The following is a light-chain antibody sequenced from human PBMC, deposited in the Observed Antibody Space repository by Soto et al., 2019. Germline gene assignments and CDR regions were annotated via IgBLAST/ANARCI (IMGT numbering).Light chain of an antibody. CDR3: QQFYTTPT. J-gene: IGKJ4*01. CDR2: WAS. V-gene: IGKV4-1*01. CDR1: QSILYSPSNKNA. Sequence: DIMMTQSPDSLAVSLGERATINCKSSQSILYSPSNKNALAWYAQKPGESPKLLISWASTRESGVPDRFSGSESGTDFTLTISSLQAEDVAVYYCQQFYTTPTFGGGTKVEL.